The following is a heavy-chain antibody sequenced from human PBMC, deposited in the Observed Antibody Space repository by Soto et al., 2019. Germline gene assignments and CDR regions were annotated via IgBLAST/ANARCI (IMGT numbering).Heavy chain of an antibody. CDR3: ARGERWLQFSANY. CDR2: IYYSGST. V-gene: IGHV4-30-4*01. Sequence: PSETLSLTCTVSGGSISSGDYYWSWIRQPPGKGLEWIGYIYYSGSTYYNPSLKSRVTISVDTSKNQFSLKLSSVTAADTAVYYCARGERWLQFSANYWGRGTLVTVSS. CDR1: GGSISSGDYY. J-gene: IGHJ4*02. D-gene: IGHD1-26*01.